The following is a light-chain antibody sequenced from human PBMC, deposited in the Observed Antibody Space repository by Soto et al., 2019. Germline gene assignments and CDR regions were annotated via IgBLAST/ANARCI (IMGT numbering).Light chain of an antibody. J-gene: IGKJ3*01. Sequence: EIVLTQSPGTLSLSPGERATLSCRASLTVSNNYLAWYQQKAGQAPRLLIYGASSRATGIPDRFSGRGSGTDFPLTISRLEPEDFAVYYCQQYGTSPFTFGPGTKVDIK. CDR2: GAS. CDR1: LTVSNNY. CDR3: QQYGTSPFT. V-gene: IGKV3-20*01.